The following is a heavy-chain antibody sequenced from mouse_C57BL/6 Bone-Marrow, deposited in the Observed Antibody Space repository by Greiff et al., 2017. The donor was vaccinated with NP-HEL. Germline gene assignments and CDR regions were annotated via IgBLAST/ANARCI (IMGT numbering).Heavy chain of an antibody. Sequence: QVQLQQSGAELVKPGASVKISCTASGYEFSNSWMNWVKQRPGKGLEWIGQIYPGDGDTNYNGKFKDKATLAADKSSSTAYMQLSRLTDEDSAVYFCARGAYWGQGTLVTVSA. CDR3: ARGAY. V-gene: IGHV1-80*01. CDR1: GYEFSNSW. CDR2: IYPGDGDT. J-gene: IGHJ3*01.